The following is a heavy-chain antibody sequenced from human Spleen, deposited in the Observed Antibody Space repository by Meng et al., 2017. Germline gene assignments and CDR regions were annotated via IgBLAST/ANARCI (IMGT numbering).Heavy chain of an antibody. D-gene: IGHD6-19*01. CDR3: ERGSGSGWYYFDY. CDR2: IINYDTP. Sequence: QLHLQQVEPSLVKPPDTIAPVCSITSCTIRWHCRSCVTQLEWNGLNYISEIINYDTPIYSPAIKRRVTIKIESSMNLFSVRLGYVTAADTAMNYCERGSGSGWYYFDYWGQGTLVTVSS. V-gene: IGHV4-59*07. J-gene: IGHJ4*02. CDR1: SCTIRWHC.